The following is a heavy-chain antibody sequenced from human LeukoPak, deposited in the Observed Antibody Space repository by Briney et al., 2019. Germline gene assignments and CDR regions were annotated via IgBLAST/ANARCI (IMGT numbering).Heavy chain of an antibody. CDR3: ARVHAYCSSTSCYSGDAFDI. J-gene: IGHJ3*02. V-gene: IGHV1-18*01. D-gene: IGHD2-2*02. CDR2: ISAYNGNT. CDR1: GYTFTSNG. Sequence: ASVKVSCKASGYTFTSNGISWVRQAPGQGLEWMGWISAYNGNTNYAQKLQGRVTMTTDTSTSTAYMELRSLRSDDTAVYYCARVHAYCSSTSCYSGDAFDIWGQGTMVTVSS.